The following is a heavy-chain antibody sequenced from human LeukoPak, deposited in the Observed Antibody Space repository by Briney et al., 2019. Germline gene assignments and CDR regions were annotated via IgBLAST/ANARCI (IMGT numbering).Heavy chain of an antibody. V-gene: IGHV1-69*05. CDR1: GGTFSSYA. CDR2: IIPIFGTA. D-gene: IGHD4-23*01. Sequence: ASVKVSCKASGGTFSSYAISRVRQAPGQGLEWMGGIIPIFGTANYAQKFQGRVTITTDESTRTAYMELSSLRSEDTAVYYCARVAVVTLFNYYYYMDVWGKGTTVTVSS. CDR3: ARVAVVTLFNYYYYMDV. J-gene: IGHJ6*03.